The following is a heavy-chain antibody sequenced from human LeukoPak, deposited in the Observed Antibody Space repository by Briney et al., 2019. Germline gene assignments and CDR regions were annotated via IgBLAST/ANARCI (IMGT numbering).Heavy chain of an antibody. Sequence: GGSLRLSCAASGFTFSTYTMNWVRQAPGKGLEWVSSISSSSYFIYYADSVRGRFTISRDNAKNSLYLQMNSLRPEDTAVYYCAKNYDYWNGPYYFDYWGQGTLVTVSS. V-gene: IGHV3-21*01. D-gene: IGHD3-3*01. CDR3: AKNYDYWNGPYYFDY. J-gene: IGHJ4*02. CDR1: GFTFSTYT. CDR2: ISSSSYFI.